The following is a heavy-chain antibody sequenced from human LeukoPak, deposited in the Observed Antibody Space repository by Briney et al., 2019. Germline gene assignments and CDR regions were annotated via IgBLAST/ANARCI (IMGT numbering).Heavy chain of an antibody. Sequence: SETLSLTCTVSGGSISSYYWSWIRQPPGKGLEWIGYIYYSGSTNYNPSLKSRVTISVDTSKNQFSLKLSSVTAADTAVYYCARHGPYSSGWLYFDYWGQGTLVTVSS. V-gene: IGHV4-59*08. CDR2: IYYSGST. D-gene: IGHD6-19*01. CDR3: ARHGPYSSGWLYFDY. J-gene: IGHJ4*02. CDR1: GGSISSYY.